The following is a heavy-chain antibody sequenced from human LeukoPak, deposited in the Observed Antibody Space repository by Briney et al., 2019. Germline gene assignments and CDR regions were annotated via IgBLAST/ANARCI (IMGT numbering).Heavy chain of an antibody. CDR1: GYSFTSYW. V-gene: IGHV5-10-1*01. J-gene: IGHJ6*02. D-gene: IGHD4-17*01. Sequence: GESLKISCKGSGYSFTSYWITWVRQMPGRGLEWMGRIDPSDSYTNYSPSFQGHVTISADKSISTAYLQWSSLKASDTAMYYCATVTTIYYYYGMDVWGQGTTVTVSS. CDR3: ATVTTIYYYYGMDV. CDR2: IDPSDSYT.